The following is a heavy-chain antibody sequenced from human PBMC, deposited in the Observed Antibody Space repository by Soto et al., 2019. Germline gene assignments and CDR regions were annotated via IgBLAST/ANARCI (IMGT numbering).Heavy chain of an antibody. CDR2: IIPIFGTA. D-gene: IGHD6-13*01. J-gene: IGHJ6*02. V-gene: IGHV1-69*01. CDR3: ARDAAGPGDYYYYGMDV. Sequence: QVQLVQSGAEVKKPGSSVKVSCKASGGTFSSYAISWVRQAPGQGLEWMGGIIPIFGTANYAQKFQGRVTITADESTSTAYMELSSLRSEDTAVYYCARDAAGPGDYYYYGMDVWGQGTTVTVSS. CDR1: GGTFSSYA.